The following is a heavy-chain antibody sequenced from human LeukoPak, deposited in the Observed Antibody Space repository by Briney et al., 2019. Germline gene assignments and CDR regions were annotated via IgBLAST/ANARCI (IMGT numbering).Heavy chain of an antibody. CDR2: ISAYNGNT. J-gene: IGHJ4*02. D-gene: IGHD5-12*01. V-gene: IGHV1-18*04. Sequence: ASLKVSCTASGYTFTSYGISWVRQAPGQGLEWMGWISAYNGNTNYAQKLQGRVTMTTDTSTSTAYMELRSLRSDDTAVYYCARGMVDIVATIAAFDYWGQGTLVTVSS. CDR3: ARGMVDIVATIAAFDY. CDR1: GYTFTSYG.